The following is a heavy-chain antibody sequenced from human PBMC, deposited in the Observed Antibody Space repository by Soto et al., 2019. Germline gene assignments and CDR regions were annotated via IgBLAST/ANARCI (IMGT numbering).Heavy chain of an antibody. CDR2: ISYDGSNK. J-gene: IGHJ6*02. Sequence: QVQLVESGGGVVQPGRSLRLSCAASGFTFSSYGMHWVRQAPGKGLEWVAVISYDGSNKYYADSVKGRFTISRDNSKNTLYLQMNSLIADDTAVYYCAKGPAIVLVPAAMNYYYGMDVWGQGTTVTVSS. CDR3: AKGPAIVLVPAAMNYYYGMDV. V-gene: IGHV3-30*18. CDR1: GFTFSSYG. D-gene: IGHD2-2*01.